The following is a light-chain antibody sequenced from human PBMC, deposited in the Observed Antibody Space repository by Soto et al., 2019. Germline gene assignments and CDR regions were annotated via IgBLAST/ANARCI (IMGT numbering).Light chain of an antibody. J-gene: IGLJ1*01. CDR3: QSYHSSLRGYV. V-gene: IGLV1-40*01. Sequence: QSVLTQPPSVSGAPGQRVTISCTGSSSNIGAGYDVHWYQQLPGTAPKLLIYGNSNRPSGVPDRFSGSKSGTSASLAITGLQAEHDAYYSCQSYHSSLRGYVFGTGTKLTVL. CDR1: SSNIGAGYD. CDR2: GNS.